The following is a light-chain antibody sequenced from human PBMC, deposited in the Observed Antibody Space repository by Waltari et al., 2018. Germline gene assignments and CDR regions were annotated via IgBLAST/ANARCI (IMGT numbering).Light chain of an antibody. V-gene: IGLV3-25*03. CDR1: ALPKQY. J-gene: IGLJ2*01. CDR3: QSGDSSGNVV. CDR2: KDS. Sequence: SYELTQPPSVSVSPGQTARITCSGAALPKQYGHWYQQKTGQAPVLGLYKDSGRPSEIPERFSGSSSGTTVTLTISGVQAEDEADYYCQSGDSSGNVVFGGGTKLTVL.